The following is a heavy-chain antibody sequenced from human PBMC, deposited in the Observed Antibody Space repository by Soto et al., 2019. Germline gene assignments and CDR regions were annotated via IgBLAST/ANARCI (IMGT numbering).Heavy chain of an antibody. Sequence: GGSLRLSCAASGFTFSSYAMSWVRQAPGKGLEWVSAISCGGGSTYYADSVKGRFTISRDNSKNTLYLQMNSLRAEDTAVYYCAKDPTYDFWSGYPNWLDPWGQETLVTVSS. V-gene: IGHV3-23*01. CDR1: GFTFSSYA. D-gene: IGHD3-3*01. CDR2: ISCGGGST. J-gene: IGHJ5*02. CDR3: AKDPTYDFWSGYPNWLDP.